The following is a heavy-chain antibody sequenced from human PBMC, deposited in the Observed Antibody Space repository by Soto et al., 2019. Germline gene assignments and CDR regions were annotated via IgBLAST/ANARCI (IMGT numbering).Heavy chain of an antibody. V-gene: IGHV4-30-4*01. J-gene: IGHJ2*01. CDR2: IYASGST. CDR3: GREVIPLTTDWYFDL. CDR1: GGSITGCVYY. Sequence: QVQLQESGPGLVKPSETLSLPCTVSGGSITGCVYYWSWLRQPPGKGLEWIGYIYASGSTYYNPALNRRVTVSVDPASNQFSLRVTSVTAADSAVYYCGREVIPLTTDWYFDLWGRGTLVTVSP. D-gene: IGHD4-17*01.